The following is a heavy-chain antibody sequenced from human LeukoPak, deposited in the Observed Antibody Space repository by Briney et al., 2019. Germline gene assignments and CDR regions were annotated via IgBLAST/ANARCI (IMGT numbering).Heavy chain of an antibody. J-gene: IGHJ4*02. Sequence: GGSLRLSCAASGFTFSSYAMSWVRQAPGKGLEWVSSISGSGGNTFYADSVKGRFTISRDNAKNSLYLQMNSLRAEDTAVYYCARLKGERSLFEYWGQGTLVTVSS. V-gene: IGHV3-23*01. CDR1: GFTFSSYA. D-gene: IGHD2-21*01. CDR2: ISGSGGNT. CDR3: ARLKGERSLFEY.